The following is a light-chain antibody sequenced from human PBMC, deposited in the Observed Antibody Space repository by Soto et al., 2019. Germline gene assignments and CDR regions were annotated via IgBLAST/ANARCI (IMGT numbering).Light chain of an antibody. CDR2: DAS. Sequence: EIVMTQSRATLSVSPGERAILSCRASQSVSSYLAWYQQKPGQAPRLLIYDASNRATGIPARFSGSGSGTDFTLTISSLEPEDFAVYYCQQRSNWPITFGQGTRLEI. J-gene: IGKJ5*01. CDR1: QSVSSY. CDR3: QQRSNWPIT. V-gene: IGKV3-11*01.